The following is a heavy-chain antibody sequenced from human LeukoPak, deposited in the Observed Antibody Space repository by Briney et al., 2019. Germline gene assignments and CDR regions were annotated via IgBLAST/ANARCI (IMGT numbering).Heavy chain of an antibody. CDR2: IYYSGST. D-gene: IGHD3-22*01. CDR3: ARFRGGYYRDAFDI. V-gene: IGHV4-59*01. J-gene: IGHJ3*02. CDR1: GGSISSYY. Sequence: PSETLSLTCTVSGGSISSYYWSWIRQPPGKGLEWTGYIYYSGSTNYNPSLKSRVTISVDTSKNQFSLKLSSVTAADTAVYYCARFRGGYYRDAFDIWGQGTMVTVSS.